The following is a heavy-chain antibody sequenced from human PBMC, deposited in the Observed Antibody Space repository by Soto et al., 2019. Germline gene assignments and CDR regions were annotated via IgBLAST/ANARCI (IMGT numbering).Heavy chain of an antibody. D-gene: IGHD6-19*01. J-gene: IGHJ5*02. CDR3: ARAHSSGWDEGLDP. V-gene: IGHV1-8*02. CDR1: GGTFSSYA. CDR2: MNPNSGNT. Sequence: ASVKVSCKASGGTFSSYAISWVRQAPGQGLEWMGWMNPNSGNTGYAQKFQGRVTMTRNTSISTAYMELSSLRSEDTAVYYCARAHSSGWDEGLDPWGQGTLVTVSS.